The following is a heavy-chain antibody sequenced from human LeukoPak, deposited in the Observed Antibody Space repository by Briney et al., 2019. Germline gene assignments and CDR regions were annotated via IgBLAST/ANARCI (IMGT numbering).Heavy chain of an antibody. CDR2: IFWDDDD. J-gene: IGHJ4*02. CDR3: AHRPGWRDYFDY. D-gene: IGHD3-3*01. V-gene: IGHV2-5*02. Sequence: KLSGPTLVNPTQTLTLTCTFSGFSLSTSGVGVDWIRQPPGKALEWLAVIFWDDDDRYIPSLKSRLTITKDTSKNQVVLTKSKRAHVDTVTYYCAHRPGWRDYFDYWGQGTLVTVSS. CDR1: GFSLSTSGVG.